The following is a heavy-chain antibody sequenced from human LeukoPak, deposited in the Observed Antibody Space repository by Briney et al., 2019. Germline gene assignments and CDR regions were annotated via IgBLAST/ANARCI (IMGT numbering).Heavy chain of an antibody. Sequence: GGSLRLSCAASGFIFTDYWMNWVRQAPGKGLEWVAMIKYDGIDKQYLDSVKGRFTISRDNAKNSVYLEMNSLRAEDTAMYYCVRNPGWLQFDNWGQGTLVTVSS. CDR2: IKYDGIDK. D-gene: IGHD5-24*01. CDR3: VRNPGWLQFDN. V-gene: IGHV3-7*01. J-gene: IGHJ4*02. CDR1: GFIFTDYW.